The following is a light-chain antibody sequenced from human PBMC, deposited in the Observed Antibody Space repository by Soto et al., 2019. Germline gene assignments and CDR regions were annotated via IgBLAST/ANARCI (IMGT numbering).Light chain of an antibody. J-gene: IGKJ1*01. CDR3: QQYGSSPRT. CDR1: QSVSSSF. Sequence: IVLTQSPGTLSLSPGERATLSCRATQSVSSSFLAWYQQKPGQALRLLIYGASSRATGIPDRFSGSGSGTDFTLTISRLEPEDFAEYYCQQYGSSPRTFGQGTKLEI. CDR2: GAS. V-gene: IGKV3-20*01.